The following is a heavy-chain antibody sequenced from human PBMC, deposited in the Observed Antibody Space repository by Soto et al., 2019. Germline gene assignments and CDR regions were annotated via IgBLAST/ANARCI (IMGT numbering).Heavy chain of an antibody. CDR1: GGTFSIYA. CDR3: ARLWMYYGMDV. D-gene: IGHD2-21*01. V-gene: IGHV1-69*06. J-gene: IGHJ6*02. CDR2: IIPIFGTA. Sequence: SVKVSCKASGGTFSIYAISCVLQAPGQGLEWMGGIIPIFGTANYAQKFQGRVTITADKSTSTAYMELSSLRSEDTAVYYCARLWMYYGMDVWGQGTTVTVSS.